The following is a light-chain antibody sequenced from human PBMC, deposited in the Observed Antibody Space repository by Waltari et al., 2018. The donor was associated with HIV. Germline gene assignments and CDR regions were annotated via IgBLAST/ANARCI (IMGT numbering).Light chain of an antibody. CDR1: TSDIGSNNL. V-gene: IGLV2-23*02. CDR2: EVP. J-gene: IGLJ3*02. CDR3: CPLGRDGTWV. Sequence: QSDLAQPASVSGSPGQSLTLSCFGSTSDIGSNNLVSWYQQRRGKDPKLVGYEVPKTPETSGRCSGSKSGTTAYVTIARLQAEDEADYYGCPLGRDGTWVFGGGTQVTVL.